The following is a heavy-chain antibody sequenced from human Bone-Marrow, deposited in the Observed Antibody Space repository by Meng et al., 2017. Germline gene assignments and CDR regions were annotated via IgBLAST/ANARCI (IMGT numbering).Heavy chain of an antibody. CDR1: GGSISSNDYY. Sequence: QVQLQESGPGLVKPSQTLSLTCTVSGGSISSNDYYWSWFRQPPGKGLEWIGYIHHSGSAYYNPSLKSRVSISVDTSKNQFSLNLNSMTAADTAVYYCASFDHIPRRNYFDYWGQGTLVTVSS. CDR3: ASFDHIPRRNYFDY. D-gene: IGHD2-21*01. CDR2: IHHSGSA. V-gene: IGHV4-30-4*01. J-gene: IGHJ4*02.